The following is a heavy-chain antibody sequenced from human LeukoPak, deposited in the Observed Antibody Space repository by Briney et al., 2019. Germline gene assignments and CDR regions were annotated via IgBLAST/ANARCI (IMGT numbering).Heavy chain of an antibody. CDR3: ARDSSGWSRYFDY. J-gene: IGHJ4*02. CDR1: GGSISSSNW. Sequence: SGTLSLTCAVSGGSISSSNWWSWVRQPPGKGLEWIGEIYHSGSTNYNPSLKSRVTISVDKSKNQFSLKLSSVTAADTAVYYCARDSSGWSRYFDYWGQGTLVTVSS. V-gene: IGHV4-4*02. D-gene: IGHD6-19*01. CDR2: IYHSGST.